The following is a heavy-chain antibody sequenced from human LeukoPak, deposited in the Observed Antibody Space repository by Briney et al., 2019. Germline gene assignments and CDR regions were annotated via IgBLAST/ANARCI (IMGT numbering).Heavy chain of an antibody. CDR2: ISYDGNDK. J-gene: IGHJ4*02. Sequence: PGGSLRLSCAASGFTFSNYGMHWVRQAPGKGLEWVAVISYDGNDKYYADSVKGRFTISRDNSKNTLYLQMSSLRTEDRAIFYCAKDQGPRAATGTVYDSWGQGTLVTDSS. CDR3: AKDQGPRAATGTVYDS. CDR1: GFTFSNYG. D-gene: IGHD6-13*01. V-gene: IGHV3-30*18.